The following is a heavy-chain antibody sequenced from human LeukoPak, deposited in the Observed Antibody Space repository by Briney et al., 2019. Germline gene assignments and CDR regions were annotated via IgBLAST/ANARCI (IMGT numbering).Heavy chain of an antibody. Sequence: PGGSLRLSCAASGFTFDDYAMHWVRQAPGKGLEWVSGISWNSGSIGYADSVKGRFTISRDNAKNTLYLQMNSLRVEDTAVYYCATVIRGWGQGTMVTVSS. CDR1: GFTFDDYA. J-gene: IGHJ3*01. V-gene: IGHV3-9*01. CDR2: ISWNSGSI. D-gene: IGHD2/OR15-2a*01. CDR3: ATVIRG.